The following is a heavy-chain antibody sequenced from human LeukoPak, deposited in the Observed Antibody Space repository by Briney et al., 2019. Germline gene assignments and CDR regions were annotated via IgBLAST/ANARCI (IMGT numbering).Heavy chain of an antibody. Sequence: SETLSLTCTVSGGSISSYYWSWIRQPPGKGLEWTGYIYYSGSTNYNPSLKSRVTISVDTSKNQFSLKLSSVTAADTAVYYCARETPSDGLERSNMDVWGKGTTVTVSS. J-gene: IGHJ6*03. D-gene: IGHD1-1*01. CDR3: ARETPSDGLERSNMDV. V-gene: IGHV4-59*01. CDR1: GGSISSYY. CDR2: IYYSGST.